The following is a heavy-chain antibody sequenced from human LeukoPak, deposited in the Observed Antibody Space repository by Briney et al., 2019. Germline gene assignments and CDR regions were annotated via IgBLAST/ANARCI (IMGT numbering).Heavy chain of an antibody. J-gene: IGHJ4*02. CDR3: ARPQRRYCSGGSCSHPFDY. Sequence: PSETLSLTCTVSGGSIRSYYWSWIRQPPGKGLEWIGYVFHTGDTNYNPSLKSRGTISADTSKNQFSLKISSVTAADTAVYCCARPQRRYCSGGSCSHPFDYWGQGTLVTVSS. CDR1: GGSIRSYY. D-gene: IGHD2-15*01. V-gene: IGHV4-59*08. CDR2: VFHTGDT.